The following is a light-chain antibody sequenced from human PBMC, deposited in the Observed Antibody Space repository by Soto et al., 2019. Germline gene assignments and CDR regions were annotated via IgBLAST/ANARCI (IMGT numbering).Light chain of an antibody. CDR2: SNN. V-gene: IGLV1-44*01. Sequence: QSVLTQPPSASRTPGQRVTISCSGSSSNIGSNTVNWYQQLPGTAPKLLIYSNNQRPSGVPDRFSGSKSGTSASLAISGLQSEDEADYYCAAWDDSLNVYVFGTGTKVTVL. CDR1: SSNIGSNT. J-gene: IGLJ1*01. CDR3: AAWDDSLNVYV.